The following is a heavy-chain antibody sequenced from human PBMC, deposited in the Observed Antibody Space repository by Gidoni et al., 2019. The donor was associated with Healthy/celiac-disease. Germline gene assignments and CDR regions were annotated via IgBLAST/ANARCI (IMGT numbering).Heavy chain of an antibody. V-gene: IGHV1-8*01. CDR1: GSPFTSYD. CDR2: RNPNSGNT. CDR3: ARGRSIAARRSWFDP. J-gene: IGHJ5*02. Sequence: VQLVQSGAEVQKPGASVKVPCKPSGSPFTSYDFNWVRQATGQGLEWMGWRNPNSGNTGYAQKFQGRVTMTRNTSISTAYMELSSLRSEDTAVYYCARGRSIAARRSWFDPWGQGTLVTVSS. D-gene: IGHD6-6*01.